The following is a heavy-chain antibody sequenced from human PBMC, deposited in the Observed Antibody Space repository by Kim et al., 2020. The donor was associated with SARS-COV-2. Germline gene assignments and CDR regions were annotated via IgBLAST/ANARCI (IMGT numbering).Heavy chain of an antibody. CDR1: GFTFSSNW. D-gene: IGHD1-26*01. CDR2: INTDGSTT. J-gene: IGHJ4*02. CDR3: ARRVGATTGPTDY. Sequence: GGFLRLSCAASGFTFSSNWMHWVRQAPGKGLVWVSRINTDGSTTNYADSVKGRFTISRDNAKNTLYLQMNSLRAEDTAVYYCARRVGATTGPTDYWGQGTLVAVSS. V-gene: IGHV3-74*01.